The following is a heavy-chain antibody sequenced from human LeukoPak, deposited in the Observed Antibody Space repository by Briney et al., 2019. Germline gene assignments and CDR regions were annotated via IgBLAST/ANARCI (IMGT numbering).Heavy chain of an antibody. CDR2: IGSSGGTT. CDR1: GLTVGTDY. J-gene: IGHJ4*02. CDR3: AKIRTAAGIDY. D-gene: IGHD6-13*01. V-gene: IGHV3-23*01. Sequence: GGSLRLSCAASGLTVGTDYMSWVRQAPGKGLEWVSAIGSSGGTTYYADFVKGRFTISRDNSRNTLYLQMNSLRAEDTAVYYCAKIRTAAGIDYWGQGTLVTVSS.